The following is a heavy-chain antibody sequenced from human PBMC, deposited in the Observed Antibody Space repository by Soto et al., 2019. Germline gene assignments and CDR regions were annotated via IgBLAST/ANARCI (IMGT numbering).Heavy chain of an antibody. CDR2: IYYSGST. V-gene: IGHV4-59*01. D-gene: IGHD4-17*01. CDR3: ARADGLYGGNSPPFDY. CDR1: GGSISSFY. Sequence: QVQLQESGPGLVKPSETLSLTCTVSGGSISSFYWSWIRQPPGKRLEWIGCIYYSGSTNSNPSLKSRVTISVDTSKNQFSLKLSSVTAADTAVYYCARADGLYGGNSPPFDYLGQGTLVTVSS. J-gene: IGHJ4*02.